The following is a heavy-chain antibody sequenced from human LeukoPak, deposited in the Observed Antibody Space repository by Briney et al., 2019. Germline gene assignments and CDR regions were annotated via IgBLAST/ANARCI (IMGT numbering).Heavy chain of an antibody. CDR1: GGSISSYY. V-gene: IGHV4-59*08. CDR3: ARHSNDSSGYFDY. CDR2: IYYSGST. J-gene: IGHJ4*02. Sequence: SETLSLTCTVSGGSISSYYWSWIRQPPGKGLEWIGYIYYSGSTNYNPSLKSRVTLSVDTSKNQFSLKLRSVTAADTAVYYCARHSNDSSGYFDYWGQGTLVTASS. D-gene: IGHD3-22*01.